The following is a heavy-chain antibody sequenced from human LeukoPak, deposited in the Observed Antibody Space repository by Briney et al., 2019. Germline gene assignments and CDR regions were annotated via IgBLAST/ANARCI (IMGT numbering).Heavy chain of an antibody. Sequence: GGSLRLSCAASGFTFDDYAMRWVRQAPGKGLEWVSGISWNSGSIGYADSVKGRFTISRDNAKNSLYLQMNSLRAEDMALYYCAKGGYCSSTSCYFDYWGQGTLVTVSS. J-gene: IGHJ4*02. D-gene: IGHD2-2*01. CDR3: AKGGYCSSTSCYFDY. CDR2: ISWNSGSI. V-gene: IGHV3-9*03. CDR1: GFTFDDYA.